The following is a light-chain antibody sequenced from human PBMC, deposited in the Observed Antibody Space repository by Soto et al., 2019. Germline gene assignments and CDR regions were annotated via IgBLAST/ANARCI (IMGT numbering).Light chain of an antibody. CDR2: DAS. CDR1: QSVSSN. J-gene: IGKJ4*01. Sequence: EIVMTQSPATLSVSPGERATLSCRASQSVSSNLAWYQQKPGQAPRLLIYDASTGATGIPARFSGSGSGTAFTLTTRSLEPEDFPVYYCQQRSNWPPTFGGGTKVDIK. V-gene: IGKV3-11*01. CDR3: QQRSNWPPT.